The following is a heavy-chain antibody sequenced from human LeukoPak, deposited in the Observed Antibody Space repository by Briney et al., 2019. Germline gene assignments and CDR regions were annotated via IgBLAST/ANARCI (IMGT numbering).Heavy chain of an antibody. CDR2: ISYSSSYI. Sequence: GGSLRLSCAAPGFTFSNYNMNWVRQAPGKGLEWVSSISYSSSYIYYADSVKGRFTISRDNAKNSLYLQMNSLRAEDTAVYYCARGSFAARWDWGQGTLVTVSS. J-gene: IGHJ4*02. V-gene: IGHV3-21*01. D-gene: IGHD6-6*01. CDR3: ARGSFAARWD. CDR1: GFTFSNYN.